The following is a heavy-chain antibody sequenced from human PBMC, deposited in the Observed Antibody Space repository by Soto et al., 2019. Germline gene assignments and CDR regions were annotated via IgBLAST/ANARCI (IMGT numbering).Heavy chain of an antibody. J-gene: IGHJ5*02. Sequence: QVQVVQSGTEVKKPGASVKVSCKASGYTFTNYGISWVRQAPGQGLEWMGWISAYNGNTNYAQIFQGRVTLTTDTSTTTAYMELRSLRSDDTPVYYCARGDSSSGLDPWGQGTLVTVSS. CDR2: ISAYNGNT. D-gene: IGHD6-6*01. CDR3: ARGDSSSGLDP. V-gene: IGHV1-18*01. CDR1: GYTFTNYG.